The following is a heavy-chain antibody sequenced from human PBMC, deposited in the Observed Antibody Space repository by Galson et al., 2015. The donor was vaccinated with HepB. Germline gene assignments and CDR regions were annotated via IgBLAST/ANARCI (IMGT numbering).Heavy chain of an antibody. V-gene: IGHV3-30*04. CDR3: TRGLERWYTGSTADFDY. J-gene: IGHJ4*02. D-gene: IGHD2-2*01. Sequence: SLRLSCAASGFNFSIYAMHWVRQSPGKGLEWVAVISYDGSNKYYADSVKGRFTISRDNSKNTLDLQMNTLRPEDTGVFYCTRGLERWYTGSTADFDYWGQGTLVTVSS. CDR2: ISYDGSNK. CDR1: GFNFSIYA.